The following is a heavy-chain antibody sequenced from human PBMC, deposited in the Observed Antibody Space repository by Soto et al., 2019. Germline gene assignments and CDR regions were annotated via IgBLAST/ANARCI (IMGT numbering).Heavy chain of an antibody. V-gene: IGHV3-23*01. D-gene: IGHD3-16*02. CDR2: ISGSGGST. Sequence: GGSLRLSCAASGFTFSSYAMSWVRQAPGKGLEWVSAISGSGGSTYYADSVKGRFTISRDNSKNTLYLQMNSLRAEDTAVYYCAKDVDYIWGSYRYGGAFDIWGQGTMVTVSS. CDR3: AKDVDYIWGSYRYGGAFDI. CDR1: GFTFSSYA. J-gene: IGHJ3*02.